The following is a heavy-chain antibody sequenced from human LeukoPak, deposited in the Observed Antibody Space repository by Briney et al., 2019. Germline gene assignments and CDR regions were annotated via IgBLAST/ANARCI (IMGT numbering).Heavy chain of an antibody. CDR3: ARDHRGPNL. J-gene: IGHJ5*02. CDR1: GFTFSSCS. D-gene: IGHD3-10*01. CDR2: ISSNSSDI. Sequence: PGGSLRLSRAASGFTFSSCSMNGVRPAPRKGREWVSSISSNSSDINYADAVKGGFTLSRDKAQKSLYLQMHSLRAEGTAVVFCARDHRGPNLWGQGNLVTGSS. V-gene: IGHV3-21*01.